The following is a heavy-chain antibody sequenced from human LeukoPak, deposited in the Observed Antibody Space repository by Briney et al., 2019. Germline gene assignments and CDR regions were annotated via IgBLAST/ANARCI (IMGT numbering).Heavy chain of an antibody. CDR1: GYTFTSYG. V-gene: IGHV1-18*01. J-gene: IGHJ4*02. CDR3: AREEAPIVVVTTLDY. CDR2: ISAYNGNT. D-gene: IGHD3-22*01. Sequence: ASVKVSCKASGYTFTSYGISWVRQAPGQGLEWMGWISAYNGNTNYAQKLQGRVTMTTDTSTSTAYMELRSLRSDDTAVYYCAREEAPIVVVTTLDYWGQGTLVTVSS.